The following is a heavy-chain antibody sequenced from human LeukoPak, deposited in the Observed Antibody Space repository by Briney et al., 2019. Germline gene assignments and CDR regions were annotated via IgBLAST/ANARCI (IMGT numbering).Heavy chain of an antibody. CDR1: GFTFSSYW. Sequence: GGSLRLSCAASGFTFSSYWMSWVRQAPGKGLEWVANINQDGSDKNYVDSLKGRFTISRDNAKNSLYLQMNSLRAEDTAVYYCGKFTRSSGDCLWGQGILVTVSS. D-gene: IGHD2-21*01. CDR3: GKFTRSSGDCL. V-gene: IGHV3-7*01. J-gene: IGHJ4*02. CDR2: INQDGSDK.